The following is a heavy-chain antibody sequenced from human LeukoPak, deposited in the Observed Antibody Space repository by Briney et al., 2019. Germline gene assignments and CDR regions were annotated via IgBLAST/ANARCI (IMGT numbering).Heavy chain of an antibody. CDR1: GFTLSNYN. J-gene: IGHJ3*02. V-gene: IGHV3-48*04. Sequence: PGGSLRLSCAASGFTLSNYNMNWVRQAPGKGLEWVSYISSSSSTIYYADSVEGRFTISRDNAKNTLYLQMNSLRAEDTAVYYCVREYSSSSGRAFDIWGQGTMVTVSP. CDR3: VREYSSSSGRAFDI. CDR2: ISSSSSTI. D-gene: IGHD6-6*01.